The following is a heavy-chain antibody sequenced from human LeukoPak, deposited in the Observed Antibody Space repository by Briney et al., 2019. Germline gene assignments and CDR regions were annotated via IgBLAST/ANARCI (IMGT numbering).Heavy chain of an antibody. Sequence: GGSLRLSCAASGFTFNNYAMTWVRQAPGKGLVWVSRINGDGSSTTYADSVKGRFTISRDNAKNTLYLQMNSLRAEDTAVYYCARDGMTAARDAFDIWGQGTMVTVSS. D-gene: IGHD1-14*01. CDR2: INGDGSST. CDR3: ARDGMTAARDAFDI. CDR1: GFTFNNYA. V-gene: IGHV3-74*01. J-gene: IGHJ3*02.